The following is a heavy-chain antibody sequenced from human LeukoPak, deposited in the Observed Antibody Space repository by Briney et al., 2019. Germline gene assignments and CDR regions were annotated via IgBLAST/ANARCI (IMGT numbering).Heavy chain of an antibody. D-gene: IGHD3-9*01. CDR3: AKDTRYFDWLYFDY. CDR1: GFTFSSYA. CDR2: ISGSGGST. V-gene: IGHV3-23*01. Sequence: GGSLRLSCAASGFTFSSYAMSWVRQAPGKGLEWVSAISGSGGSTYYADSVKGRFTISRDNSKNTLYLQMNSPRAEDTAVYYCAKDTRYFDWLYFDYWGQGTLVTVSS. J-gene: IGHJ4*02.